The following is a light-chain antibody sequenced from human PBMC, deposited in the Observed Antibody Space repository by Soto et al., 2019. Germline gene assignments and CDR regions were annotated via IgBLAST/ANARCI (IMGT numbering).Light chain of an antibody. CDR2: GAT. J-gene: IGKJ5*01. CDR3: QQYNTWPRT. V-gene: IGKV3-15*01. Sequence: EIGISQSPATLSVSQGERVTLSCRAGQSVRTNLAWYQHRPGQAPRLLIYGATNRATGFPARFSGSGSGTEFTLTISSLQSEDFAVYYCQQYNTWPRTFGQGTRLEI. CDR1: QSVRTN.